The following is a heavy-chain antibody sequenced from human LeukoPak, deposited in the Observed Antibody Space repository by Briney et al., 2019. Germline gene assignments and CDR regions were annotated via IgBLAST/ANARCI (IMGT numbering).Heavy chain of an antibody. Sequence: PSETLSLTCTVSSGSINSYYWNWIRQPPGKGLEWIGYIYYTGNTNYNPSLKSRVTMSIDTSKNQFSLKLSSVTAADTAVYYCARRRSSGYLDYWGQGTLVTVSS. CDR2: IYYTGNT. D-gene: IGHD6-19*01. CDR1: SGSINSYY. J-gene: IGHJ4*02. CDR3: ARRRSSGYLDY. V-gene: IGHV4-59*01.